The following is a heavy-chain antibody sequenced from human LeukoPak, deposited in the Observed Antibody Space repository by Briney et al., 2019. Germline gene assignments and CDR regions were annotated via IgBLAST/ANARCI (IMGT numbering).Heavy chain of an antibody. CDR2: IYYSGST. V-gene: IGHV4-59*01. CDR3: ARFAPGQWLVDY. J-gene: IGHJ4*02. D-gene: IGHD6-19*01. Sequence: PSETLSLTCTVSGGSISSYYWSWIRQPPGKGLEWIGYIYYSGSTNYNPSFKSRVTISVDTSKNQFSLKLSSVTAADTAVYYCARFAPGQWLVDYWGQGTLVTVSS. CDR1: GGSISSYY.